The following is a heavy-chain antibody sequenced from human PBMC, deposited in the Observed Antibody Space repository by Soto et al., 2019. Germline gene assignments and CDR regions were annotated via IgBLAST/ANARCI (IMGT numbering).Heavy chain of an antibody. CDR1: GFIFSKNA. D-gene: IGHD3-10*02. CDR2: MSYDGSDT. J-gene: IGHJ4*02. CDR3: TIVRVADSALDH. Sequence: GSSPRLSCVGPGFIFSKNAMHWVRQTPGKGLEWVAFMSYDGSDTFYADSVKGRFTISRDNSKNTLFLHMSNLRADDTAMYYCTIVRVADSALDHWGQGTLVTASS. V-gene: IGHV3-30*15.